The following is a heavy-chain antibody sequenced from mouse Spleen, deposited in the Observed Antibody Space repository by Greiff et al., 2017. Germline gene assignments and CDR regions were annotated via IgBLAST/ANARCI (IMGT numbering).Heavy chain of an antibody. Sequence: EVQGVESGGGLVQPGGSLSLSCAASGFTFTDYYMSWVRQPPGKALEWLGFIRNKANGYTTEYSASVKGRFTISRDNSQSILYLQMNALRAEDSATYYCARSLYGNYAFDYWGQGTTLTVSS. J-gene: IGHJ2*01. CDR3: ARSLYGNYAFDY. CDR1: GFTFTDYY. V-gene: IGHV7-3*01. CDR2: IRNKANGYTT. D-gene: IGHD2-1*01.